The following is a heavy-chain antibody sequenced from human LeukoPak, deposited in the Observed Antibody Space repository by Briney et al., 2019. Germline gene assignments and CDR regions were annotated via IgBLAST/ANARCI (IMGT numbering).Heavy chain of an antibody. CDR1: CYTFTDYY. J-gene: IGHJ6*02. CDR3: ARQMENYNYFDMDV. V-gene: IGHV1-2*02. D-gene: IGHD5-24*01. CDR2: NNPNSGGE. Sequence: ASVKVSCQDSCYTFTDYYMHWVRQAPGRGREWMGLNNPNSGGENHAQKSQGRITMTRDTSISTAYMELSRLRYDDTAVYSCARQMENYNYFDMDVWGQGTTVTVAS.